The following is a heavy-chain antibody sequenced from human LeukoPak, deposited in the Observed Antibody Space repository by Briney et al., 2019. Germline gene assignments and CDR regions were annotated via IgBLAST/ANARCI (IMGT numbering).Heavy chain of an antibody. Sequence: ASVKVSCKASGYTFTSYYMHWVRQAPGQGLEWMGWINPNSGGTNFAQKFQGRVTMTKDTSISTAYMELSRLRSDDTAVYYCARDKGDSSLSYYFDYWGQGTLVTVSS. J-gene: IGHJ4*02. V-gene: IGHV1-2*02. CDR3: ARDKGDSSLSYYFDY. CDR1: GYTFTSYY. CDR2: INPNSGGT. D-gene: IGHD3-22*01.